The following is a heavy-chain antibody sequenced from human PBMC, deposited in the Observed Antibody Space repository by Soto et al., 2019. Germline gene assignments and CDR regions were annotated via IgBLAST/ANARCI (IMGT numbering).Heavy chain of an antibody. CDR1: GGCIRGSNW. CDR2: IYHSGST. V-gene: IGHV4-4*02. D-gene: IGHD1-1*01. J-gene: IGHJ5*02. CDR3: ARDDTNTTWREGVRWFAP. Sequence: XATLSLTCAVSGGCIRGSNWWTWFRQPPGKGLEWIGEIYHSGSTNYNPSLKSRATISLDKPKNQFSLRLSSVTAADTAVYYCARDDTNTTWREGVRWFAPWGQGTLVTVPS.